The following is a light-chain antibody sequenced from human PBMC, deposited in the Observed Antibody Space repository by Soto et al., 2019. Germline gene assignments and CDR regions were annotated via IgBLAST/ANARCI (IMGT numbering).Light chain of an antibody. J-gene: IGKJ1*01. CDR2: STS. Sequence: ENVLTQSPGTLSLSPGERATLSCRASESVHSAYLAWYQQKPGQAPRLHIYSTSSRATGIPDGFSGSGSGTDFTLTISRLEPEDCAVYYCQQYGSSLWTLGQGTKVEI. CDR3: QQYGSSLWT. V-gene: IGKV3-20*01. CDR1: ESVHSAY.